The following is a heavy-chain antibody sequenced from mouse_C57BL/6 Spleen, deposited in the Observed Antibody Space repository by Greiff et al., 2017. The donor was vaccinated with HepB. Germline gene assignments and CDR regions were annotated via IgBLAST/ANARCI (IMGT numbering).Heavy chain of an antibody. V-gene: IGHV2-2*01. CDR1: GFSLTSYG. CDR2: IWSGGST. CDR3: ASSTTVVAGFDY. D-gene: IGHD1-1*01. Sequence: VQRVESGPGLVQPSQRLSITCTVSGFSLTSYGVHWVRQSPGKGLEWLGVIWSGGSTDYNAAFISRLSISKDNSKSQVFFKMNSLQADDTAIYYCASSTTVVAGFDYWGQGTTLTVSS. J-gene: IGHJ2*01.